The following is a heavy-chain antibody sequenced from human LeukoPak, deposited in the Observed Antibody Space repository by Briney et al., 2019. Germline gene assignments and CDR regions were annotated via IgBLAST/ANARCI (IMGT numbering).Heavy chain of an antibody. CDR2: IYYSGST. J-gene: IGHJ4*02. CDR1: GVSISSSSYY. CDR3: ARHPRALYYFDY. V-gene: IGHV4-39*01. Sequence: SETLSLTSTVSGVSISSSSYYWGWIRQPPGKGLEWIGSIYYSGSTYYNPSLKSRVTISVDTSKNQFSLKLSSVTAADTAVYYCARHPRALYYFDYWGQGTLVTVSS.